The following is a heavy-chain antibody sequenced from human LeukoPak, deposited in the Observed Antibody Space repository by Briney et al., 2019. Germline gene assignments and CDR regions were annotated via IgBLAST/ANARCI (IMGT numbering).Heavy chain of an antibody. CDR2: INPNSGGT. D-gene: IGHD3-22*01. V-gene: IGHV1-2*02. Sequence: ASVKVSCKASGYTFTGYYMHWVRQAPGQGLEWMGWINPNSGGTNYAQKFQGRVTMTRDTSISTAYMELSRLRSDDTAVYYCARDFMDYYDSSGYTDYWGQGTLVTVSS. J-gene: IGHJ4*02. CDR1: GYTFTGYY. CDR3: ARDFMDYYDSSGYTDY.